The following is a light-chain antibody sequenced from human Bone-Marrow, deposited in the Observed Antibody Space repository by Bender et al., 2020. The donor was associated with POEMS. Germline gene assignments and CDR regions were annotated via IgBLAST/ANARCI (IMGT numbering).Light chain of an antibody. CDR2: SNN. Sequence: QSVLTQPPSVSGAPGQRVTISCTGSSSNTGSGYDINWYQHLPGTAPKLLIYSNNQRPSGVPDRFSGSKSGTSASLAISGLQSEDEADYYCASWDDSLNGWVFGGGTKLTVL. CDR3: ASWDDSLNGWV. V-gene: IGLV1-40*01. CDR1: SSNTGSGYD. J-gene: IGLJ3*02.